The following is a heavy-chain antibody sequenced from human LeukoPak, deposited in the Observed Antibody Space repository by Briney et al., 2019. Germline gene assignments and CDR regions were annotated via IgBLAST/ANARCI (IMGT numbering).Heavy chain of an antibody. D-gene: IGHD3-10*01. CDR3: ARGLYYLGSGRTYGMDV. V-gene: IGHV4-59*01. Sequence: KPSETLSLTCTVSGGSISSYFWTWIRQPPGKGLEWIGYIYYSGSTNYNPSLKSRVTISVDTSKNQFSLKLSSVTAADTAVYYCARGLYYLGSGRTYGMDVWGQGTTVTVSS. CDR1: GGSISSYF. J-gene: IGHJ6*02. CDR2: IYYSGST.